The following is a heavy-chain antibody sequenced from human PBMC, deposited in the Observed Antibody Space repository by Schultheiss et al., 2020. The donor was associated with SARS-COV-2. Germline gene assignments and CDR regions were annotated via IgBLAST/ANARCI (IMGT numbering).Heavy chain of an antibody. CDR1: GGSISSSSYY. J-gene: IGHJ5*02. V-gene: IGHV4-61*05. CDR2: IYYSGST. CDR3: ARGRLGYCSSTSCYGVSTNWFDP. D-gene: IGHD2-2*01. Sequence: SETLSLTCTVSGGSISSSSYYWSWIRQPPGKGLEWIGYIYYSGSTNYNPSLKSRVTISVDTSKNQFSLKLSSVTAADTAVYYCARGRLGYCSSTSCYGVSTNWFDPWGQGTLVTVSS.